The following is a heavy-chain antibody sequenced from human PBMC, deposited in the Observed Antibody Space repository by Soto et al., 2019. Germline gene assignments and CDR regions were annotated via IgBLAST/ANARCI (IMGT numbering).Heavy chain of an antibody. V-gene: IGHV4-39*01. CDR1: GGSISSSSYY. CDR3: ARLRMIVVVITQYYFDY. J-gene: IGHJ4*02. CDR2: IYYSGST. D-gene: IGHD3-22*01. Sequence: SETLSLTCTVSGGSISSSSYYWGWIRQPPGKGLEWIGSIYYSGSTYYNPSLKSRVTISVDTSKNQFSLKLSSVTAADTAVYYCARLRMIVVVITQYYFDYWGQGTLVTVSS.